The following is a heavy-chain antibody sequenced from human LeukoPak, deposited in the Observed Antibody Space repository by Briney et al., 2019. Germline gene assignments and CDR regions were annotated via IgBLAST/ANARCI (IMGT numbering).Heavy chain of an antibody. CDR2: ISAYNGNT. V-gene: IGHV1-18*01. CDR1: GYSFTNYG. J-gene: IGHJ4*02. CDR3: ASPNSSGYYYVSMFAY. D-gene: IGHD3-22*01. Sequence: GASVKVSCKASGYSFTNYGLSWVRQAPGQGLEWMGWISAYNGNTNYPQKLQGRVNMTTDTSTSTAYMELRSLRSDDTAVYYCASPNSSGYYYVSMFAYWGQGTQVTVSS.